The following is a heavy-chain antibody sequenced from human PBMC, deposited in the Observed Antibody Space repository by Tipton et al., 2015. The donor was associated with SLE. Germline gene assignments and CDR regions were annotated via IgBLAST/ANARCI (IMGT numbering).Heavy chain of an antibody. Sequence: LRLSCTVSGGSISSGYYYWSWIRQPAGKGLEWIGRIYSSGSTNYNPSLKSRVTISVDTSKNQFSLKLSSVTAADTAVYYCARPEGASITDAFDIWGQGTMVTVSS. CDR2: IYSSGST. V-gene: IGHV4-61*02. D-gene: IGHD3-10*01. CDR1: GGSISSGYYY. CDR3: ARPEGASITDAFDI. J-gene: IGHJ3*02.